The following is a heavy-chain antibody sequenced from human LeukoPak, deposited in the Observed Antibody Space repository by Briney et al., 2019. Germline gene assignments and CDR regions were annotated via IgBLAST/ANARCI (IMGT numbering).Heavy chain of an antibody. CDR2: IKQDGSEK. D-gene: IGHD6-19*01. CDR1: GFTFSTYW. J-gene: IGHJ5*02. CDR3: SRVCGWGWFDP. Sequence: PGGSLRLSCAASGFTFSTYWMGWVRQAPGKALEWVASIKQDGSEKYYVDSVKGRFTISRDNAKNSLYLQMNSLRAEDTAVYYCSRVCGWGWFDPWGQGTLATVSS. V-gene: IGHV3-7*01.